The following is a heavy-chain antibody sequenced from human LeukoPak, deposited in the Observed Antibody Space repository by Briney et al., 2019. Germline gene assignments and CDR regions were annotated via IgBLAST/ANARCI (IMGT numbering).Heavy chain of an antibody. CDR2: LTGNGGYA. D-gene: IGHD3-22*01. Sequence: PGGSLRLSCAASGFTLSKFGMQWVRQAPGKGLEHVSTLTGNGGYAYYADFVKGRFTISRDNSKNTLYLQMSSLRTEDTAVYYCVKGSDSSGFYYFDNWGQGTLVTASS. V-gene: IGHV3-64D*06. J-gene: IGHJ4*02. CDR1: GFTLSKFG. CDR3: VKGSDSSGFYYFDN.